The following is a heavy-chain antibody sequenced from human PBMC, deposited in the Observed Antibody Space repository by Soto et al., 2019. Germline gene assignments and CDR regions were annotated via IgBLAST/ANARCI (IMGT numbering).Heavy chain of an antibody. CDR1: SLTFSRSV. V-gene: IGHV1-58*01. J-gene: IGHJ4*02. Sequence: SAGVSCTSSSLTFSRSVVQCVRPASVERLEWIGWVFVGNGNTKYAQKFQERVTITRDMSTSTAYMELSSLRSEDTAVYYCAAAPWYYYDSSGYPDYWGQGSLVTVSS. CDR2: VFVGNGNT. CDR3: AAAPWYYYDSSGYPDY. D-gene: IGHD3-22*01.